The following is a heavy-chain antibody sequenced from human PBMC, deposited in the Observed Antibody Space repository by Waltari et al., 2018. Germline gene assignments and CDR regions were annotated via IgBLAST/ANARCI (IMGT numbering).Heavy chain of an antibody. CDR2: IYYGATT. D-gene: IGHD4-17*01. CDR1: GGSISSSNYY. CDR3: ARTVGDPVPFDY. Sequence: QQQLQESGPGLVKPSETLSLTCTVSGGSISSSNYYWGWIRQPPGKGLEWIGSIYYGATTFYNPSLKSRVTISVDTSKNQFSVKLSSVTAADTAVYYCARTVGDPVPFDYWGQGTLVTVSS. V-gene: IGHV4-39*01. J-gene: IGHJ4*02.